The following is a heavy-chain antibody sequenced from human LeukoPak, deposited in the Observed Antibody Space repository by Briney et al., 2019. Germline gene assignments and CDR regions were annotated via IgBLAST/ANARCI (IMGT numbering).Heavy chain of an antibody. CDR2: IYHTGSF. CDR3: ARQAGSGISAPGSPYFDY. D-gene: IGHD6-13*01. CDR1: GGSISSGDYY. J-gene: IGHJ4*02. Sequence: SQTLSLTCTVSGGSISSGDYYWSWIRQPPGKGLEWIGFIYHTGSFHYNPSLKSRVTISVDTSKNQFSLKLSSVTAADTAVYYCARQAGSGISAPGSPYFDYWGQGTLGTVSS. V-gene: IGHV4-30-4*01.